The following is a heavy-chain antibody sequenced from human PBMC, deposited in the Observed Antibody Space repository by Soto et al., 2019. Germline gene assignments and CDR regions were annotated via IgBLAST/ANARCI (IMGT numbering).Heavy chain of an antibody. V-gene: IGHV3-23*01. CDR1: GFTFSSYA. CDR3: ARRKDWYFDL. Sequence: EVQLLESGGGLVQPGGSLRLSCAASGFTFSSYAMSWVHQAPGKGLEWVSAISGSGGSTYYADSVKGRFTISRDNSKNTVYLQMNSVRAEDTAVYYGARRKDWYFDLWGRGTLVTVSS. J-gene: IGHJ2*01. CDR2: ISGSGGST.